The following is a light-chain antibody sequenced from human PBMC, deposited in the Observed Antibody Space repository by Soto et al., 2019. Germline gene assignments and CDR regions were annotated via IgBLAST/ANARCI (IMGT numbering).Light chain of an antibody. V-gene: IGKV3-11*01. J-gene: IGKJ4*01. Sequence: ETVLTQSPATLSLSPGETATLSCRASESVDIYFAWYQQKPGQAPRLLIYHSSNRATGIPARFSGSWSGTDFTLTITRREPEASAVYYWQQSRNWPQLTVGGGTRVEL. CDR3: QQSRNWPQLT. CDR1: ESVDIY. CDR2: HSS.